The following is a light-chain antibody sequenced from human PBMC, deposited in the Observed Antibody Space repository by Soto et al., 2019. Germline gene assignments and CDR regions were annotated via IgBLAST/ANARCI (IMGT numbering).Light chain of an antibody. V-gene: IGKV3-15*01. Sequence: EIGVTQSPATLSVSPGERVTLSCRASQSVSSNLAWYQQKPGQAPRLLMYGAVTRATGLPARFSGSGSGTEFTLTISSLQSEDFAIYYCQQYSNWPQTFGQGTKVEIK. CDR1: QSVSSN. CDR3: QQYSNWPQT. CDR2: GAV. J-gene: IGKJ1*01.